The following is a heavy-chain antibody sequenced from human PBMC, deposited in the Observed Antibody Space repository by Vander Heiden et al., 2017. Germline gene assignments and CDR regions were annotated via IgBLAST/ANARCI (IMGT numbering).Heavy chain of an antibody. CDR1: AFTFSRYG. Sequence: QVQLVESGGGVVQPGRSLRLLCAASAFTFSRYGMHWVGQAPGKGLGWVAVIWYDGSNKYYADSVKGRFTISRDNSKNTLYLQMNSLRAEDTAVYYCARDSSYYDSSGDYWGQGTLVTVSS. D-gene: IGHD3-22*01. V-gene: IGHV3-33*01. CDR3: ARDSSYYDSSGDY. CDR2: IWYDGSNK. J-gene: IGHJ4*02.